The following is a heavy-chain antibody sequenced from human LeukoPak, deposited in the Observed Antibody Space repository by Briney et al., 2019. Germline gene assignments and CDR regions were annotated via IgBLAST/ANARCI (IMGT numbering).Heavy chain of an antibody. Sequence: GGSLRLSCAASGFIFSNAWMNWARQAPGKGLEWVASINHNGNVNYYVDSVKGRFTISRDNAKNSLYLQMSNLRAEDTVVYFCARGGGLDVWGQGATVTVSS. D-gene: IGHD3-16*01. CDR3: ARGGGLDV. CDR1: GFIFSNAW. V-gene: IGHV3-7*03. J-gene: IGHJ6*02. CDR2: INHNGNVN.